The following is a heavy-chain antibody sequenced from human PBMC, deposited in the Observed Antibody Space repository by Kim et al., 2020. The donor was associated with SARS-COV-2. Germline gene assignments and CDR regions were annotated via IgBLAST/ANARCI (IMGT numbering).Heavy chain of an antibody. CDR3: ARGSFSKTKTATVGGDHYYGSGLYFDY. Sequence: SETLSLTCTVSGGSISSGSYYWSWIRQPAGKGLEWIGRIYTSGSTNYNPSLKSRVTISVDTSKNQFSLKLSSVTAADTAVYYCARGSFSKTKTATVGGDHYYGSGLYFDYWGQGTLVTVSS. CDR2: IYTSGST. CDR1: GGSISSGSYY. D-gene: IGHD3-10*01. J-gene: IGHJ4*02. V-gene: IGHV4-61*02.